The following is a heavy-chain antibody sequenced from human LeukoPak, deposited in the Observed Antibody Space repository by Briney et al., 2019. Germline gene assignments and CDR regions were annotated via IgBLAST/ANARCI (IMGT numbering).Heavy chain of an antibody. CDR3: ARHGSPELRYFDWLIYTGDY. J-gene: IGHJ4*02. CDR2: IYHSGST. D-gene: IGHD3-9*01. Sequence: PSETLSLTCAVSGYSISSGYYWGWFRQPPGEGLEWIGSIYHSGSTYYNPSLKSRVTISVDTSKNQFSLKLSSVTAADTAVYYCARHGSPELRYFDWLIYTGDYWGQGTLVTVSS. V-gene: IGHV4-38-2*01. CDR1: GYSISSGYY.